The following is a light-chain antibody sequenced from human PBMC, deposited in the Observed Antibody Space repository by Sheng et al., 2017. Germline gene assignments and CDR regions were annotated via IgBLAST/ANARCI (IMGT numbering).Light chain of an antibody. CDR3: QSYDNSAWV. CDR2: EDN. Sequence: NFMLTQPHSVSESPGKTITISCTRSSGSIASNYVQWYQQRPGSSPTTVIYEDNQRPSGVPDRFSDSIDTSSNSASLTISGLKTEDEADYYCQSYDNSAWVFGGGTKLTIL. V-gene: IGLV6-57*01. CDR1: SGSIASNY. J-gene: IGLJ3*02.